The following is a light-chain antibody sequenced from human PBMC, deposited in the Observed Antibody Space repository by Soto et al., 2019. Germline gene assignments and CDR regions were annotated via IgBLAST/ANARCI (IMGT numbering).Light chain of an antibody. CDR3: CSYARSLVV. V-gene: IGLV2-23*01. J-gene: IGLJ2*01. Sequence: QSVLTRPASVSGSPGQSITISCTGTSSDVGSYNLVSWYQQHPGKAPKLMIYEGSKRPSGVSNRFSGSKSGNTASLTISGLQAEDEADYYCCSYARSLVVFGGGTKLTVL. CDR2: EGS. CDR1: SSDVGSYNL.